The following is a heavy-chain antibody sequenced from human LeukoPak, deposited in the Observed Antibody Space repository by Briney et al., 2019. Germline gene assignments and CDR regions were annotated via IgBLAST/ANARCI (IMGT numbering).Heavy chain of an antibody. Sequence: KPSETLSLTCDVYGGSFSGYYWSWIRQPPGKGLEWIGEINHSGSTNYNPSLKSRVTISVDTSKNQFSLKLSSVTAADTAVYYCARGLNYWGQGTLVTVSS. J-gene: IGHJ4*02. CDR2: INHSGST. V-gene: IGHV4-34*01. CDR3: ARGLNY. CDR1: GGSFSGYY.